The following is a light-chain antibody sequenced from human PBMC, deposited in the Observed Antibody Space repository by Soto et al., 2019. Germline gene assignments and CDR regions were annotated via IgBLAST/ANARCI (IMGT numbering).Light chain of an antibody. CDR2: GAS. CDR3: QQYNNWPPIT. J-gene: IGKJ5*01. CDR1: QSVSSN. V-gene: IGKV3-15*01. Sequence: EIVMTQSPATLSVSPGERATLSCRASQSVSSNLAWYQQKPGQAPRLLIYGASTRATGIPARFSGSGSVTEFTLSISILQSEDFAVYYCQQYNNWPPITFGQGTRLEIK.